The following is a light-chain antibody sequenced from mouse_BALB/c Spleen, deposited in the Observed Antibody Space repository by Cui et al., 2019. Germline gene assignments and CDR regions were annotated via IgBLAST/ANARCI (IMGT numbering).Light chain of an antibody. CDR2: LTS. CDR3: QQWSSNPPIT. V-gene: IGKV4-68*01. CDR1: SSVSY. J-gene: IGKJ5*01. Sequence: QIVLTQSPALMSASPGEKVTMTCSASSSVSYMYWYQQKPRSSPKPWIYLTSNLASGVPARFSGSGSGTSYSLTISSMEAEDAATDYCQQWSSNPPITFGAGTKLELK.